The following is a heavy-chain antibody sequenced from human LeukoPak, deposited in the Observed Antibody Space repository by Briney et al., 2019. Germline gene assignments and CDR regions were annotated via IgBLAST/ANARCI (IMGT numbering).Heavy chain of an antibody. Sequence: ASVKVSCKVSGYTLTELSMQWVRQAPGQGLEWMGWINPNSGGTNYAQKFQGRVTMTTDTSTTTAYMELSRLRSDDTAVYYCARGGQWLVLSHLRYWGQGTLVTVSS. D-gene: IGHD6-19*01. V-gene: IGHV1-2*02. CDR3: ARGGQWLVLSHLRY. CDR1: GYTLTELS. J-gene: IGHJ4*02. CDR2: INPNSGGT.